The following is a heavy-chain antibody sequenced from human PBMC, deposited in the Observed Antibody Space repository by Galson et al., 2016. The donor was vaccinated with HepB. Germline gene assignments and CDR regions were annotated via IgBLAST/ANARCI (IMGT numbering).Heavy chain of an antibody. CDR2: IYWNDDE. D-gene: IGHD2-2*01. CDR1: GFSLTTPGVG. Sequence: PALVKPTQTLTLTCTFSGFSLTTPGVGVGWIRQPPGKALEWLAFIYWNDDERYSPSLKSRLSITKDTSKNQVVLTMTNMDPMDTATYYCTRAVPAAPVNGAFDVWGQGTVVTVSS. J-gene: IGHJ3*01. V-gene: IGHV2-5*01. CDR3: TRAVPAAPVNGAFDV.